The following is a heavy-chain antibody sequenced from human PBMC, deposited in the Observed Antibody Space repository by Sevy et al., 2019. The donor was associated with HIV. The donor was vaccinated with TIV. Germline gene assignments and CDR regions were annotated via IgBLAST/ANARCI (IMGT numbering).Heavy chain of an antibody. CDR1: VFSFSTNW. V-gene: IGHV3-7*01. Sequence: GGSLRLSCAASVFSFSTNWMNWVRQAPGKGLEWVANIRGDGSDKYYVDSVEGRFTISRDNAKNLLFLQMNSLRVEDTAVYYCAHETFGRFESWGQGTLVTVSS. CDR2: IRGDGSDK. J-gene: IGHJ4*02. CDR3: AHETFGRFES. D-gene: IGHD3-16*01.